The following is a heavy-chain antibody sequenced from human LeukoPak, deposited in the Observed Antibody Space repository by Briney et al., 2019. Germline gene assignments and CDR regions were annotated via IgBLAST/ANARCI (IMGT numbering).Heavy chain of an antibody. Sequence: SETLSLTCAVYGGSFSGYYWSWIRQPPGKGLEWIREINHSGSTNYNPSLKSRVTISVDTSKNQFSLKLSSVTAADTAVYYCARVLFRYSNYIDYWGQGTLVTVSS. CDR3: ARVLFRYSNYIDY. V-gene: IGHV4-34*01. CDR2: INHSGST. CDR1: GGSFSGYY. J-gene: IGHJ4*02. D-gene: IGHD4-11*01.